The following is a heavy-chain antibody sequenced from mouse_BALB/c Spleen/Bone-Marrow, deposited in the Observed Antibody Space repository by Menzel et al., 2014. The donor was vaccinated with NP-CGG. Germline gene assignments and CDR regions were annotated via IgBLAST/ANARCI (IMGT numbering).Heavy chain of an antibody. CDR2: INPINGDT. Sequence: EVQLQESGPELVKPGASVKMSCKASGYTFTDYYMKWVKQSHGKSLEWIGDINPINGDTFYNQKFKGKATLTVDKSSSTVYMQLNSLTSEHSAICFCAMGVRLYWYFDVWGAGTTVTVSS. CDR3: AMGVRLYWYFDV. J-gene: IGHJ1*01. D-gene: IGHD2-14*01. V-gene: IGHV1-26*01. CDR1: GYTFTDYY.